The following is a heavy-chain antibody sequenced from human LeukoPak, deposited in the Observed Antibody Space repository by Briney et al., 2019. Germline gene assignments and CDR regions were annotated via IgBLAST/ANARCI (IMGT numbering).Heavy chain of an antibody. V-gene: IGHV3-66*01. CDR1: GISVSSNF. CDR2: IYSGGST. Sequence: GGSLRLSCAATGISVSSNFMSWVRQAPGKGLEWLSVIYSGGSTYYADSVKGRFTISRDISKNTLYLQMNSLRAEDTAVYYCARDLAGLSPFGCYYFGMDVWGQGTTVTVSS. CDR3: ARDLAGLSPFGCYYFGMDV. D-gene: IGHD6-19*01. J-gene: IGHJ6*02.